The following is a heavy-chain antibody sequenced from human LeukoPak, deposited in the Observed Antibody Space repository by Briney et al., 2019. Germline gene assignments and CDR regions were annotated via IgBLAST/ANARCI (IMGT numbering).Heavy chain of an antibody. Sequence: ASVKVSCKASGGTFSSYAISWVRQAPGQGLEWMGGIIPIFGTANYAQKSQGRVTITADKSTSTAYMELSSLRSEDTAVYYCASRGFDILTGYLGRYRPNAFDIWGQGTMVTVSS. CDR3: ASRGFDILTGYLGRYRPNAFDI. CDR1: GGTFSSYA. D-gene: IGHD3-9*01. V-gene: IGHV1-69*06. J-gene: IGHJ3*02. CDR2: IIPIFGTA.